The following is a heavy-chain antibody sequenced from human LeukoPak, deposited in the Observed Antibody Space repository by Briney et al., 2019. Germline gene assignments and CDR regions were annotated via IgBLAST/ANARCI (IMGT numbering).Heavy chain of an antibody. V-gene: IGHV1-69*05. CDR2: IIPIFGTA. CDR1: GGTFSSYA. D-gene: IGHD1-26*01. J-gene: IGHJ4*02. CDR3: ASGRSGSYYEYFDY. Sequence: ASVKVSCKASGGTFSSYAISWVRQAPGQGLEWMGGIIPIFGTANYAQKFQGRVTITRDTSASTAYMELSSLRSEDTAVYYCASGRSGSYYEYFDYWGQGTLVTVSS.